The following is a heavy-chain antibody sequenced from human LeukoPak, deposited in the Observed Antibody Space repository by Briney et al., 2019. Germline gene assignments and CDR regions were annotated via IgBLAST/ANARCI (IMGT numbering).Heavy chain of an antibody. J-gene: IGHJ3*02. Sequence: SVKVSCKASGGTFSSYAISWVRQAPGQGLEWMGGIIPIFGTANYAQKFQGRVTITADKSTSTAYMELSSLRSEDTAVYYCARAGDYGDYGAFDIWGQGTMVTVSS. CDR1: GGTFSSYA. V-gene: IGHV1-69*06. D-gene: IGHD4-17*01. CDR2: IIPIFGTA. CDR3: ARAGDYGDYGAFDI.